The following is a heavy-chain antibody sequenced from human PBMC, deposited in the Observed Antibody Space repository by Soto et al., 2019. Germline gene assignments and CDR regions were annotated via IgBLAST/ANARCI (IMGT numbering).Heavy chain of an antibody. CDR1: GFTFSSYS. CDR2: ISSSSSYI. Sequence: GGSLRLSCAASGFTFSSYSMNWVRQAPGKGLEWVSSISSSSSYIYYADSVKGRFTISRDNAKNSLYLQMNSLRAEDTAVYYCARDRGSWTTVEGYYYYMDVWGKGTTVTVSS. J-gene: IGHJ6*03. D-gene: IGHD4-17*01. V-gene: IGHV3-21*01. CDR3: ARDRGSWTTVEGYYYYMDV.